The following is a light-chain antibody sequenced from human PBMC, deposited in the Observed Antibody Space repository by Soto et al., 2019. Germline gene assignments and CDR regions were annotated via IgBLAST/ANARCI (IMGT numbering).Light chain of an antibody. V-gene: IGKV1-33*01. CDR2: DAS. Sequence: DIQMTQSPSSLSPSVGARVTITCQASQDISNYLNWYQHKPGKPPKLLIYDASNLETGVPSRFSGSGSGTDFTFTISSLQTEDVATYYCQQYEDLPLSFGPGTKVDI. CDR1: QDISNY. J-gene: IGKJ3*01. CDR3: QQYEDLPLS.